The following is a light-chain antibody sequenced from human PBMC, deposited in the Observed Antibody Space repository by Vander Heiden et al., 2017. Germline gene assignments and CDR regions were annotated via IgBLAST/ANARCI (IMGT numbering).Light chain of an antibody. CDR1: QSVNNNA. J-gene: IGKJ1*01. Sequence: EIVLTQSPGTLSLSPGERATLSCRASQSVNNNALAWYQQKPGQAPRLLVYGASSRATGIPGRFSGSGSGTDFTLTISSLEPEDFAVYYCQFYGGSPRTFGQGTKVEI. CDR3: QFYGGSPRT. V-gene: IGKV3-20*01. CDR2: GAS.